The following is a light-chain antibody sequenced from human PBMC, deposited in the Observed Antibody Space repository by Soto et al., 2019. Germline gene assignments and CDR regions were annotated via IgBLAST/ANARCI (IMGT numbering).Light chain of an antibody. CDR2: DVT. CDR3: CSYAGRDTLGM. Sequence: QSALIQPRSVSGSPGQSVTISCTGTSSDVGGYNFVSWYQQHPGKVPRLMIYDVTKRPSWVPDRFSGSKSGNTASLTISGLLLGDEADYYCCSYAGRDTLGMFGGGTKLTVL. J-gene: IGLJ3*02. CDR1: SSDVGGYNF. V-gene: IGLV2-11*01.